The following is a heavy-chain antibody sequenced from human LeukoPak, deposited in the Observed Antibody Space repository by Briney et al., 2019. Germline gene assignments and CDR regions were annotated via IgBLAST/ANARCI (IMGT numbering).Heavy chain of an antibody. CDR1: GFTFSTYA. CDR3: AKDPLYISGDSRVSYGMDV. V-gene: IGHV3-30*04. J-gene: IGHJ6*02. D-gene: IGHD2-21*02. Sequence: PGGSLRLSCAASGFTFSTYAMHWVRQAPGKGLEWVAVVSYDGSNTYHADSVKGRFTISRDNSRNTLFLQMNSLRAEDTAVYYCAKDPLYISGDSRVSYGMDVWGQGTTVTVSS. CDR2: VSYDGSNT.